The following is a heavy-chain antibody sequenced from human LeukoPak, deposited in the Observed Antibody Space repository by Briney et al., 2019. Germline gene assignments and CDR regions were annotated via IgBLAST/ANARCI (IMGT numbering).Heavy chain of an antibody. Sequence: GGSPRLSCAASGFIVSNNYMSWVRQAPGKGLEWVSVIYSGGTTHYADSVKGRFTISRDISKNTLYLQMNSLRVEDTAVYYCAKVRSVLRFLEWLRPDAFDIWGQGTMVTVSS. J-gene: IGHJ3*02. V-gene: IGHV3-53*01. CDR3: AKVRSVLRFLEWLRPDAFDI. D-gene: IGHD3-3*01. CDR2: IYSGGTT. CDR1: GFIVSNNY.